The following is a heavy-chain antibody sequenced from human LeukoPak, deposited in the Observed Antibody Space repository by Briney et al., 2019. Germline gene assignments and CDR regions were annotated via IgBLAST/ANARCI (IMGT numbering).Heavy chain of an antibody. V-gene: IGHV3-48*04. CDR2: ISSSSDTI. Sequence: GGSLRLSCAASGFTFGPYTMNWVRQAPGKGLEWVSYISSSSDTIYYADSVKGRFTISRDNAKNSLYLQMNSLRAEDTALYYCARDYCSTTTCLDYWGRGTLVTVSP. J-gene: IGHJ4*02. CDR3: ARDYCSTTTCLDY. CDR1: GFTFGPYT. D-gene: IGHD2-2*01.